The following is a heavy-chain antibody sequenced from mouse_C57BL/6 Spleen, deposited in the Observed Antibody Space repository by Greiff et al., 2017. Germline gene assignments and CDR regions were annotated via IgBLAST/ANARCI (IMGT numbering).Heavy chain of an antibody. CDR3: ARESPYGSNYFDY. D-gene: IGHD1-1*01. V-gene: IGHV1-52*01. CDR1: GYTFTSYW. J-gene: IGHJ2*01. CDR2: IDPSDSET. Sequence: QVQLQQPGAELVRPGSSVKLSCKASGYTFTSYWMHWVKQSPIQGLEWIGNIDPSDSETHYNQKFKDKATLTVDKSSSTAYMQLSSLTSEDSAVYYCARESPYGSNYFDYWGQGTTLTVSS.